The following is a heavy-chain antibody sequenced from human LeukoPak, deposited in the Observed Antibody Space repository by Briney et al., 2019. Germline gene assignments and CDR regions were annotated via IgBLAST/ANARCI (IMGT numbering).Heavy chain of an antibody. V-gene: IGHV3-23*01. CDR2: ISGSGGST. CDR1: GFTFSSYA. Sequence: GGSLRLSCAASGFTFSSYAMSWVRQAPGKGLEWVSAISGSGGSTYYADSVKGRFTISRDNAKNSLYLQMNSLRAEDTAVYYCARDRAGPHFDYWGQGTLVTVSS. CDR3: ARDRAGPHFDY. D-gene: IGHD6-13*01. J-gene: IGHJ4*02.